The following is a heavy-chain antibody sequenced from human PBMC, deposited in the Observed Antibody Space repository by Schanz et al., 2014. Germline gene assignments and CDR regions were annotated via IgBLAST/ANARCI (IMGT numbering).Heavy chain of an antibody. Sequence: DVHLLESGGGLVQPGGSLRLSCAASGFTFSTSAMSWVRQAPGKGLEWVSYISSASSTINYADSVKGRFTISRDNAKNSLFLQMNSLRAEDTAVYYCARIGGSVFDYWAQGTLVTVSS. D-gene: IGHD3-10*01. CDR3: ARIGGSVFDY. J-gene: IGHJ4*02. V-gene: IGHV3-48*01. CDR1: GFTFSTSA. CDR2: ISSASSTI.